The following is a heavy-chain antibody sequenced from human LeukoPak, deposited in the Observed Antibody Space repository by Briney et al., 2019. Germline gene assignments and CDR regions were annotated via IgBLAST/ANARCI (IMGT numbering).Heavy chain of an antibody. CDR1: GFTVSNYY. CDR2: IQQDGSET. D-gene: IGHD6-13*01. CDR3: ARSSSSWYDAFDI. Sequence: GGSLRLSCAASGFTVSNYYMSWVRQAPGKGLEWVANIQQDGSETYYVDSVKGRFTISRDNSKNSLYLQMNSLRAEDTAVYYCARSSSSWYDAFDIWGQGTMVTVSS. V-gene: IGHV3-7*01. J-gene: IGHJ3*02.